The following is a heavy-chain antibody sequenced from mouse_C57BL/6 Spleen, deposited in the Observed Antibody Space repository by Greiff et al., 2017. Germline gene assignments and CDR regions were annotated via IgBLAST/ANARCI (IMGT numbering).Heavy chain of an antibody. CDR1: GYTFTDYE. J-gene: IGHJ1*03. V-gene: IGHV1-15*01. CDR3: TPIYYDYDEGYFDV. CDR2: IDPETGGT. Sequence: VQLQQSGAELVRPGASVTLSCKASGYTFTDYEMHWVKQTPVHGLEWIGAIDPETGGTAYNQKFKGKAILTADKSSSTAYMELRSLTSEDSAVYYCTPIYYDYDEGYFDVWGTGTTVTVSS. D-gene: IGHD2-4*01.